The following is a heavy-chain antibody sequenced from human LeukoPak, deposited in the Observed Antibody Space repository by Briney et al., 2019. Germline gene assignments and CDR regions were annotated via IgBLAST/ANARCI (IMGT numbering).Heavy chain of an antibody. CDR3: AKDRGSSGTIDY. Sequence: PGGSLRLSCAASGFTFSSYGMHWVRQAPGKGLEWVAVISYDGSNKYYADSVKGRFTISRDNSKSTLYLQMNSLRAEDTAVYYCAKDRGSSGTIDYWGQGTLVTVSS. D-gene: IGHD6-19*01. V-gene: IGHV3-30*18. CDR2: ISYDGSNK. J-gene: IGHJ4*02. CDR1: GFTFSSYG.